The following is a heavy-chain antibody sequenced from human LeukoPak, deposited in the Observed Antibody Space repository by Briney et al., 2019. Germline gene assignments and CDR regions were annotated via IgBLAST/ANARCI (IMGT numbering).Heavy chain of an antibody. J-gene: IGHJ4*02. CDR1: GFTFSSYA. V-gene: IGHV3-48*04. Sequence: GGSLRLSCAASGFTFSSYAMSWVRQAPEKGLEWVSYISSSGSTIYYADSVKGRFTISRDDAKNSLNLQMSSLRAEDTAVYYCARDRTGRGTYYFDYWGQGTLVTVSS. D-gene: IGHD3-16*01. CDR2: ISSSGSTI. CDR3: ARDRTGRGTYYFDY.